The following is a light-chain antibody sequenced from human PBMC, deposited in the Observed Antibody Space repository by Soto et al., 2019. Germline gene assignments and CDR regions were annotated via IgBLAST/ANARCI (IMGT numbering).Light chain of an antibody. CDR1: QSVSRY. Sequence: EIVLTQSPATLSLSPGARATLSCRASQSVSRYLAWYQQKPGQAPRLLIYDASNRATGIPARFSGSGSGTDFTLTISSLEPEDFAVYYCQHRSHWSLTFGGGTKGEIK. V-gene: IGKV3-11*01. CDR3: QHRSHWSLT. CDR2: DAS. J-gene: IGKJ4*01.